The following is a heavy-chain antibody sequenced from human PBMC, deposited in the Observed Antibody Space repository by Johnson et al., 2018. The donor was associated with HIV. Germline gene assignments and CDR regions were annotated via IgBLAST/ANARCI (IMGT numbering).Heavy chain of an antibody. CDR2: TWYDASYK. Sequence: QVQLVESGGVVVQPGGSLRLSCAASGFTFSTYGIHWVRQAPGKGLEWVAVTWYDASYKYCTDSVKGRFTMSRDNSKNTLCLQMNSLRAEDTAVYYCTTDPSGGSPFDAFDIWGQGTMVTVSS. CDR1: GFTFSTYG. V-gene: IGHV3-33*08. J-gene: IGHJ3*02. D-gene: IGHD2-15*01. CDR3: TTDPSGGSPFDAFDI.